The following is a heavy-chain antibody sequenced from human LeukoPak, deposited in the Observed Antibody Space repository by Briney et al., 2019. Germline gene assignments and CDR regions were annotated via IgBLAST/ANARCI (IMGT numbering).Heavy chain of an antibody. D-gene: IGHD3-22*01. CDR2: IWSDGTNK. Sequence: GGSLRLSCAASGFTFSRYGMHCVRQAPGKGLEWVAVIWSDGTNKYYVDSVKGRFTISRDNSKNMVYLQMNSLRAEDTAVYFCARGSNSGYSIDYWGQGTLVTVSS. J-gene: IGHJ4*02. V-gene: IGHV3-33*01. CDR1: GFTFSRYG. CDR3: ARGSNSGYSIDY.